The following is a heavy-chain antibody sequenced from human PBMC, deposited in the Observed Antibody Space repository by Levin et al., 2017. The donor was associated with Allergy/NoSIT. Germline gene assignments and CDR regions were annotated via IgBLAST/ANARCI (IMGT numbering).Heavy chain of an antibody. CDR1: GYTFTSYD. CDR3: ARPGYCSGGSCYSIDY. V-gene: IGHV1-8*01. J-gene: IGHJ4*02. CDR2: MNPNSGNT. Sequence: ASVKVSCKASGYTFTSYDINWVRQATGQGLEWMGWMNPNSGNTGYAQKFQGRVTMTRNTSISTAYMELSSLRSEDTAVYYCARPGYCSGGSCYSIDYWGQGTLVTVSS. D-gene: IGHD2-15*01.